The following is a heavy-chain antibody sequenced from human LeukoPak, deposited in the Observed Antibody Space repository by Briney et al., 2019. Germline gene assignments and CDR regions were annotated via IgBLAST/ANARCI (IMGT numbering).Heavy chain of an antibody. Sequence: ASVKVSCKASGYTFTRYAMNWVRQAPGQGLEWKRWINTNSGKPTYAQGFTGRFVFSLDTSVSTAYLRISSLKAGDTAVYYCARYYYVSSINGNYLDYWGQGTLVTVSS. CDR3: ARYYYVSSINGNYLDY. D-gene: IGHD3-22*01. J-gene: IGHJ4*02. CDR1: GYTFTRYA. V-gene: IGHV7-4-1*02. CDR2: INTNSGKP.